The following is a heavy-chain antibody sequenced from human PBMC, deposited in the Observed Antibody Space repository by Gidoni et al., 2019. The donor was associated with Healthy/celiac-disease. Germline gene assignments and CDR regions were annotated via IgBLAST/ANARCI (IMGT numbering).Heavy chain of an antibody. CDR3: ARGAAADLYYYGMDV. J-gene: IGHJ6*02. V-gene: IGHV1-2*02. CDR2: INPNRGGT. D-gene: IGHD6-13*01. Sequence: QVQLVQSGAEVKKPGASVKVSCKASGYTFTGYYLHWVRQAPGQGLEWMGWINPNRGGTNYAQKFQGRVTMTRDTSISTAYMELSRLRSDDTAVYYCARGAAADLYYYGMDVWGQGTTVTVSS. CDR1: GYTFTGYY.